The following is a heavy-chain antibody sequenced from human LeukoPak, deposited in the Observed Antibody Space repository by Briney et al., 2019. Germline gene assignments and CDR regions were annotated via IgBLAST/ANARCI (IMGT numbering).Heavy chain of an antibody. D-gene: IGHD5-18*01. CDR3: ARAQSSGYSYGYYYYYYMDV. V-gene: IGHV4-39*01. CDR2: IYYSGST. J-gene: IGHJ6*03. Sequence: SETLSLTCTVSGGSISSSSYYWGWIRQPPGKGLEWIGSIYYSGSTYYNPSLKSRVTISVDTSKNQFSLKLSSVTAADTAVYYCARAQSSGYSYGYYYYYYMDVWGKGTTVTISS. CDR1: GGSISSSSYY.